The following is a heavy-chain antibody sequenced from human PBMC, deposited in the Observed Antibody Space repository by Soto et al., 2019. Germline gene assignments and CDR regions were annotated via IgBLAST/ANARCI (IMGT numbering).Heavy chain of an antibody. Sequence: VQLVESGGGVVQPGRSLRLSCAASGFTFSSYGMHWVRQAPGKGLEWVAVISYDGSNKYYADSVKGRFTISRDNSKNTLYLQMNSLRAEDTAVYYCAKWKWGDGGIGYFDYWGQGTLVTVSS. CDR1: GFTFSSYG. CDR3: AKWKWGDGGIGYFDY. V-gene: IGHV3-30*18. CDR2: ISYDGSNK. D-gene: IGHD2-15*01. J-gene: IGHJ4*02.